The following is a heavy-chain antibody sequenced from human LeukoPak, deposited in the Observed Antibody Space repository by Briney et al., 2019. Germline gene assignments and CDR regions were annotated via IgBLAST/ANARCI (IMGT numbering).Heavy chain of an antibody. Sequence: SVKVSCKASGGTFSSYAISWVRQAPGQGLEWMGGIIPIFGTANYAQKFQGRVTITADESTSTAYMELSSPRSEDTAVYYCARDPRDGSVARDWGQGTLVTVSS. CDR1: GGTFSSYA. D-gene: IGHD6-19*01. V-gene: IGHV1-69*01. J-gene: IGHJ4*02. CDR3: ARDPRDGSVARD. CDR2: IIPIFGTA.